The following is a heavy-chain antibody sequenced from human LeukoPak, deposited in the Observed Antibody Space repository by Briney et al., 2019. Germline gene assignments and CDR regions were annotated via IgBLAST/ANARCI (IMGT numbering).Heavy chain of an antibody. V-gene: IGHV4-61*01. D-gene: IGHD5-12*01. CDR1: GGSVSSGSYY. J-gene: IGHJ4*02. CDR2: SYYIGST. CDR3: ARAGIVATATNFDY. Sequence: SETLSLTCSVSGGSVSSGSYYWSWIRQPPGKGLEWIGYSYYIGSTKYNPSLKSRVTISVATSKNQFSLKVSSVTAADTAVYYCARAGIVATATNFDYWGQGTLVAVSS.